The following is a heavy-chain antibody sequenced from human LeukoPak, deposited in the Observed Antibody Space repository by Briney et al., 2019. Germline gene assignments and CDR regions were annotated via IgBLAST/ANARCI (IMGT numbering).Heavy chain of an antibody. J-gene: IGHJ4*02. D-gene: IGHD6-13*01. CDR3: ARLLFSSWYGYYFDY. CDR2: INHSGST. CDR1: GGSFSGYY. Sequence: SETLSLTCAVYGGSFSGYYWSWIRQPPGKGLEWIGEINHSGSTNYNPSLKSRVTISVDTSKNQFSLKLSSVTAADTAVYYCARLLFSSWYGYYFDYWGQGTLVTVSS. V-gene: IGHV4-34*01.